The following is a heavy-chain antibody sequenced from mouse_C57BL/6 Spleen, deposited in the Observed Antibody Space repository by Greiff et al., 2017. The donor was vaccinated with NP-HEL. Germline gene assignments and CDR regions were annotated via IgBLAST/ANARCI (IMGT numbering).Heavy chain of an antibody. CDR2: IDPSDSYT. Sequence: VQLQQPGAELVKPGASVKLSCKASGYTFTSYWMQWVKQRPGQGLEWIGEIDPSDSYTNYNQKFKGKATLTVDTSSSTAYMQLSSLTSEDSAVYYCARRGYYGSSYAWFAYWGQGTLVTVSA. CDR3: ARRGYYGSSYAWFAY. J-gene: IGHJ3*01. CDR1: GYTFTSYW. V-gene: IGHV1-50*01. D-gene: IGHD1-1*01.